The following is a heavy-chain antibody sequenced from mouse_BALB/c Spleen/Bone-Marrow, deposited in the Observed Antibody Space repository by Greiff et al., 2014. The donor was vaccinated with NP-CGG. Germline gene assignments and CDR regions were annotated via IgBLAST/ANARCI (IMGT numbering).Heavy chain of an antibody. CDR3: ARVTIYYGNYGAMDY. Sequence: DLVKPGASVKLSCKASGYTFTSYWINWIQQRPGQGLEWIGRIAPGSGSTYYNEMFKGKATLTVDTYSSTAYIQLNSLSSEDYAVYFCARVTIYYGNYGAMDYWGQGTSVTVSS. D-gene: IGHD2-1*01. CDR2: IAPGSGST. J-gene: IGHJ4*01. V-gene: IGHV1S41*01. CDR1: GYTFTSYW.